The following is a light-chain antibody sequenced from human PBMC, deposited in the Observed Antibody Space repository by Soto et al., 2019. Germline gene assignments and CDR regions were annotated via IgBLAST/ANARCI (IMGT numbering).Light chain of an antibody. CDR3: SSYTSSSTRV. V-gene: IGLV2-14*03. Sequence: QSALTQPASVSGSPGQSITISCTGTSSDVGGYSYVSWYQQHPGKAPKLMIYDVSNRHSGVSNRFSGSKSGNTASLTISGLQAEDEADYYCSSYTSSSTRVFGGGTKVTVL. CDR2: DVS. CDR1: SSDVGGYSY. J-gene: IGLJ2*01.